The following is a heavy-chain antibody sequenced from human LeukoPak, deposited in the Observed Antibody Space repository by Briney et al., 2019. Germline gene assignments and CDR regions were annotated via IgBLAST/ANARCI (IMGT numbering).Heavy chain of an antibody. CDR1: GYTFTGYY. CDR2: INPNSGGT. Sequence: ASVKVSCKASGYTFTGYYMHWVRQAPGQGLEWMGWINPNSGGTNYAQKFQGRVTMTRDTSISTAYMELSRLRSDDTVVYYCARGDFWSGYTNYYYYMDVWGKGTTVTVSS. V-gene: IGHV1-2*02. CDR3: ARGDFWSGYTNYYYYMDV. D-gene: IGHD3-3*01. J-gene: IGHJ6*03.